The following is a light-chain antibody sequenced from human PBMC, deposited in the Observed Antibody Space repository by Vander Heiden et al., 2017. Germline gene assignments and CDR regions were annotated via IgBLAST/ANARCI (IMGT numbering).Light chain of an antibody. Sequence: DFQMTQSPSSLSASVGDRVTITCRASQAIRNSLAWYQQRPGKVPKLLIYAASTLQLGVPSRFSGSGSGTDFTLAISGLQPGDVATYYCQNYNAAPLTFGGGTKVEIK. J-gene: IGKJ4*01. CDR2: AAS. CDR1: QAIRNS. V-gene: IGKV1-27*01. CDR3: QNYNAAPLT.